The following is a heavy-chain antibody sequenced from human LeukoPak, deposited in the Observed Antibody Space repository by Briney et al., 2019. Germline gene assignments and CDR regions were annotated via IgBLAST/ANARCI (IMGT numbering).Heavy chain of an antibody. Sequence: GGSLRLSCAASGFTFSDYYMSWIRQAPGKGPEWVSYISSSGSTIYYADSVKGRFTISRDNAKNSLYLQMNSLRAEDTAVYYCAKDTALYYYDSSGNDYWGQGTLVTVSS. CDR3: AKDTALYYYDSSGNDY. J-gene: IGHJ4*02. CDR1: GFTFSDYY. CDR2: ISSSGSTI. D-gene: IGHD3-22*01. V-gene: IGHV3-11*04.